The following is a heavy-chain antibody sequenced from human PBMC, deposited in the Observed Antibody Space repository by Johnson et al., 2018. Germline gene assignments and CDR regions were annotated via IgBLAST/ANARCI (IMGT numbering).Heavy chain of an antibody. Sequence: VQLVESGAEVKKPGESLKISCKGSGYSFTSYWIGWVRQMPGKGLEWMGIIYPGDSDTRYSPSFQGQVTISADKSISTAYLQWSRLKASDTAMYYCARWMYCSSTSCYAGAFDIWGQGTMVTVSA. CDR3: ARWMYCSSTSCYAGAFDI. J-gene: IGHJ3*02. V-gene: IGHV5-51*03. D-gene: IGHD2-2*01. CDR1: GYSFTSYW. CDR2: IYPGDSDT.